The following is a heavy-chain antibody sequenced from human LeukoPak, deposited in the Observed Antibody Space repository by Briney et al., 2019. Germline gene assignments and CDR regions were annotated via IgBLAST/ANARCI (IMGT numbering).Heavy chain of an antibody. CDR3: AKFRLCDSNLD. V-gene: IGHV3-23*01. CDR2: ISANLLNT. D-gene: IGHD3-22*01. Sequence: PGGSLRLSCVASGFTFTNYAMTWVRRAPGTGLAWVSSISANLLNTYYADSVKGRFTISRDNSKNTLYLQMNSLRAEDTAIYYCAKFRLCDSNLDWGQGTLVTSPQ. CDR1: GFTFTNYA. J-gene: IGHJ4*02.